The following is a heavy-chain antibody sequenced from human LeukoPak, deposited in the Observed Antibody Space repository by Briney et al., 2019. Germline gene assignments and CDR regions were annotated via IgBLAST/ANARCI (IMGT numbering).Heavy chain of an antibody. CDR1: GFSFSSYW. Sequence: GGSLRLSCVASGFSFSSYWMSWVRQAPGKGLEFVANIKQDGGSKNYVDPVKGRFTISRDNAENSLCLQMSSLRAEDTALYYCARDPGWSSFDIWGQGIMVTVSS. CDR2: IKQDGGSK. D-gene: IGHD2-15*01. CDR3: ARDPGWSSFDI. V-gene: IGHV3-7*01. J-gene: IGHJ3*02.